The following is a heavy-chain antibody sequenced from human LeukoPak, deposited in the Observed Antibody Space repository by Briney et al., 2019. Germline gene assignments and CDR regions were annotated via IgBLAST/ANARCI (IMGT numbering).Heavy chain of an antibody. J-gene: IGHJ5*02. V-gene: IGHV1-18*01. CDR3: ARQWPTRNVITWDNWFDP. Sequence: ASVKVSCKASGYTFTSYGISWVRQAPGQGLEWMGWISAYNGNTNYAQKLQGRVTMTTDTSTSTAYMELRSLRSDDTAVYYCARQWPTRNVITWDNWFDPWCQGTLVTVSS. CDR1: GYTFTSYG. D-gene: IGHD6-19*01. CDR2: ISAYNGNT.